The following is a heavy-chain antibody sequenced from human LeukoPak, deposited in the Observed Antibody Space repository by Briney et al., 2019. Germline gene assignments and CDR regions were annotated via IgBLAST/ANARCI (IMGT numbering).Heavy chain of an antibody. CDR2: IYYSGST. CDR1: GGSISSSSYY. J-gene: IGHJ4*02. V-gene: IGHV4-39*07. D-gene: IGHD6-19*01. Sequence: PSETLSLTCTVSGGSISSSSYYWGWIRQPPGKGLECIGSIYYSGSTYYNPSLKSRVTISVDTSKNQFSLKLSSVTAADTAVYYCASHSSGWYQIDYWGQGTLVTVSS. CDR3: ASHSSGWYQIDY.